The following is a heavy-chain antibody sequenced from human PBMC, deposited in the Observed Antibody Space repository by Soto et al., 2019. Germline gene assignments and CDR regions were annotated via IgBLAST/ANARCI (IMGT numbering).Heavy chain of an antibody. CDR2: ISGSGGST. D-gene: IGHD6-19*01. CDR1: GYTFSSYA. J-gene: IGHJ4*02. V-gene: IGHV3-23*01. Sequence: EVQLLESGGGLVQPGGSLRLSCAAAGYTFSSYAMSWVRQAPGKGLEWVSAISGSGGSTYYADSVKGRFTISRDNSKNTLYLQMNSLRAEDTAVYYCAKAPYSSGWLADFDYWGQGTLVTVSS. CDR3: AKAPYSSGWLADFDY.